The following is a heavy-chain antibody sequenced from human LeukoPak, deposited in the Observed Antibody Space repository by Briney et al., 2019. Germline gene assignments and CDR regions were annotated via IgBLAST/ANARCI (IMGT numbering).Heavy chain of an antibody. CDR1: GYSISSGYY. V-gene: IGHV4-61*01. D-gene: IGHD6-13*01. CDR3: ARDIAY. J-gene: IGHJ4*02. Sequence: SETLSLTCTVSGYSISSGYYWGWIRQPPGKGLEWIGYIYYSGSTNYNPSLKSRVTISVDTSKNQFSLKLSSVTAADTAVYYCARDIAYWGQGTLVTVSS. CDR2: IYYSGST.